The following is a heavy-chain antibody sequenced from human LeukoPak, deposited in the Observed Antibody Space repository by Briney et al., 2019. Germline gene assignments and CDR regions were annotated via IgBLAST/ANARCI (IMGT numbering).Heavy chain of an antibody. CDR3: AGHSSSWIYWIDY. J-gene: IGHJ4*02. Sequence: PSETLSLTCAVYGGSFSGYYWSWIRQPPGKGLEWIGEINPSGSTNYNPSLKSRVTRPVDRSKTQSSLKLSSVPAADTAVYYCAGHSSSWIYWIDYWGQGTLVTVSS. V-gene: IGHV4-34*01. CDR2: INPSGST. CDR1: GGSFSGYY. D-gene: IGHD6-13*01.